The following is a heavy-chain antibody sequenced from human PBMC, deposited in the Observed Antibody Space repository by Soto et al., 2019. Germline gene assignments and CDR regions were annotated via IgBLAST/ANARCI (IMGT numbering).Heavy chain of an antibody. CDR1: GGTFSSYA. CDR3: ARLVSPQYYASSGIGY. Sequence: QVQLVQSGAEVKKPGSSVKVSCKASGGTFSSYAISWVRQAPGQGLEWMGGIIPIFGTANYAQKFQGRVTITADKSTSTAYLELSSLRSEDTAVYYCARLVSPQYYASSGIGYWGQGTLVTVSS. V-gene: IGHV1-69*14. CDR2: IIPIFGTA. J-gene: IGHJ4*02. D-gene: IGHD3-22*01.